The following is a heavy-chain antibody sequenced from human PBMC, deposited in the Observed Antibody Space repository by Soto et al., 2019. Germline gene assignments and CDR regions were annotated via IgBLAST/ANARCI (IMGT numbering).Heavy chain of an antibody. Sequence: GASVKVSCKASGYTFTGYYMHWVRQAPGQGLEWMGWINPNSGGTNYAQKFQGWVTMTRDTSISTAYMELSRLRSDDTAVYYCARTRCGYYSNYGMDVWGQGTTVTVSS. V-gene: IGHV1-2*04. CDR2: INPNSGGT. D-gene: IGHD2-21*01. J-gene: IGHJ6*02. CDR3: ARTRCGYYSNYGMDV. CDR1: GYTFTGYY.